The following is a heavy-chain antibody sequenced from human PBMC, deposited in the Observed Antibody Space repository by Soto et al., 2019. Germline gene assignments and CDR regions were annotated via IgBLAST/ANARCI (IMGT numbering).Heavy chain of an antibody. CDR1: GFTFSSYS. J-gene: IGHJ4*02. CDR2: ITSSGTTV. CDR3: ARGSSSWAYYFDF. D-gene: IGHD6-13*01. V-gene: IGHV3-48*02. Sequence: HPGGSLRLSCAASGFTFSSYSLNWVRQAPGKGLEWVSYITSSGTTVYYADSVRGRFTISRDNAKNSLYLQMNSLRDDDTAVYYCARGSSSWAYYFDFWGQGTLVTVSS.